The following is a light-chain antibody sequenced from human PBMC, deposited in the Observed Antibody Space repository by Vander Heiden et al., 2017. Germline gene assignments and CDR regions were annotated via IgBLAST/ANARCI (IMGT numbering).Light chain of an antibody. CDR3: ASWDDSLSVVL. J-gene: IGLJ3*02. CDR2: GTS. Sequence: WYQQLPGAAPKVLIYGTSQRPSGVPDRFSGSKSGTSATLAISGLRSDDEADYYCASWDDSLSVVLFGRGTRLTVL. V-gene: IGLV1-47*01.